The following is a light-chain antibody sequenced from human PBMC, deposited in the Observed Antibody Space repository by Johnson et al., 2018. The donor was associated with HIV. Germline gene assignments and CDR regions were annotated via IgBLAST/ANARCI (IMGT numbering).Light chain of an antibody. CDR1: SSNIGRNY. J-gene: IGLJ1*01. V-gene: IGLV1-51*02. CDR2: ENN. Sequence: QSVLTQPPSVSAAPGQMVTISCSGSSSNIGRNYVSWYQQLPGTAPKLLIYENNKRPSGIPDRFSGSKSGTSATLGITGLQTGDEAGYSCGTWDSSLSEGVFGTGTKVTVL. CDR3: GTWDSSLSEGV.